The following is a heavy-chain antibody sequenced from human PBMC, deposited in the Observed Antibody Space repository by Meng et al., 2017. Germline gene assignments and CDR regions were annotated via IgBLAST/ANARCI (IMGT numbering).Heavy chain of an antibody. V-gene: IGHV4-34*01. J-gene: IGHJ4*02. D-gene: IGHD3-16*01. CDR3: ARGRGSWGY. Sequence: VQLKQWGAGLLKPSETLSLTCAVYGGSFSGYYWSWIRQPPGKGLEWIGEINHSGSTNYNPSLKSRVTISVDTSKNQFSLKLSSVTAADTAVYYCARGRGSWGYWGQGTLVTVSS. CDR2: INHSGST. CDR1: GGSFSGYY.